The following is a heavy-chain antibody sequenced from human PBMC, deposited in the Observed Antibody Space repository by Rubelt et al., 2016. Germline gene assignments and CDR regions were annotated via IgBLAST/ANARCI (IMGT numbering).Heavy chain of an antibody. CDR2: VSYDGSNK. D-gene: IGHD6-13*01. J-gene: IGHJ4*02. CDR3: ARDYSSRWTYCFDH. CDR1: GFTLSSYA. Sequence: PGRSLRLSCAASGFTLSSYAMHWVRQAPGKGLEWVEVVSYDGSNKYYADSVKGRFTISRDNSKNTRYLQMNSLRAEDTAVYYCARDYSSRWTYCFDHWGQGTLVAVSS. V-gene: IGHV3-30*04.